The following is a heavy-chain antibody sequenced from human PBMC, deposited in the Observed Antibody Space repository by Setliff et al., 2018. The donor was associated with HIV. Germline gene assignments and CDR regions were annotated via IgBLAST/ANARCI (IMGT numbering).Heavy chain of an antibody. V-gene: IGHV3-30*02. J-gene: IGHJ4*02. CDR1: AFTFSSYG. CDR3: AKNLYRSPWSPLDY. D-gene: IGHD6-19*01. Sequence: GESLRLSCAASAFTFSSYGMHWVRQAPGKGLEWVAFIRYDDTYKFYADSVKGRFTISRDNSKNTLYLQMNSLRVVDTAVYFCAKNLYRSPWSPLDYWGQGALVTVSS. CDR2: IRYDDTYK.